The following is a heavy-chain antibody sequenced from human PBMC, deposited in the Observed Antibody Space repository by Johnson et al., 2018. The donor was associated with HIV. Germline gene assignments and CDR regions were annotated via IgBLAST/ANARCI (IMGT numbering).Heavy chain of an antibody. V-gene: IGHV3-7*03. CDR1: GFTFSHYW. Sequence: VQLVESGGNLVQPGGSLRLSCAESGFTFSHYWMTWVRQAPGNGLEWVANINQDGSERYYVDSVTGRFTISRDNANKSVYLQMNSLRAEDTAVYYCARKADAFDIWGQGTMITVSS. J-gene: IGHJ3*02. CDR3: ARKADAFDI. CDR2: INQDGSER.